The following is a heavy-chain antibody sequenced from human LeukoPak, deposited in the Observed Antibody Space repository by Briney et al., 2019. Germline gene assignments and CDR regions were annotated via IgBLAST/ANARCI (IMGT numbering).Heavy chain of an antibody. CDR3: ARSRCSGGSCYAWGAAFDI. CDR1: GFTFSSYS. J-gene: IGHJ3*02. V-gene: IGHV3-48*02. Sequence: PGGSLRLSCAASGFTFSSYSMNWVRQAPGKGLEWVSYISSSSSTIYYADSVKGRFTISRDNAKNSLYLQMNSLRDEDTAVYYCARSRCSGGSCYAWGAAFDIWGQGTMDTVSS. D-gene: IGHD2-15*01. CDR2: ISSSSSTI.